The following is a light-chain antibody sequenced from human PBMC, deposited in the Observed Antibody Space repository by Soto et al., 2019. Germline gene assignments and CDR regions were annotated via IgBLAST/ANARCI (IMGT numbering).Light chain of an antibody. V-gene: IGLV1-47*02. J-gene: IGLJ3*02. CDR3: AAWDASLSCWV. Sequence: QLVLTQPPSASGTPGQRITISCSGGNSNIGSNYVYWYRQLPGTAPQLLIYNNHQRPSGVPDRFSASKSGSSASLDVSGLRSEDGADYFCAAWDASLSCWVFGGGTQLTVL. CDR1: NSNIGSNY. CDR2: NNH.